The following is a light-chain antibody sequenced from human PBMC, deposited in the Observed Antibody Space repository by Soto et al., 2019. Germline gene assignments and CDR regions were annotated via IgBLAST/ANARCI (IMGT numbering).Light chain of an antibody. J-gene: IGLJ2*01. CDR2: RNN. Sequence: QSVLTQPPSASGTPGQRVTISCSGSSSNIGSNYVFWYQHLPGTAPKLLIYRNNQRPSGFPDRFSGSKSGTSASLAISGPRSGDETDYYCAAWDDSLRGVVFGGGTKLTVL. V-gene: IGLV1-47*01. CDR3: AAWDDSLRGVV. CDR1: SSNIGSNY.